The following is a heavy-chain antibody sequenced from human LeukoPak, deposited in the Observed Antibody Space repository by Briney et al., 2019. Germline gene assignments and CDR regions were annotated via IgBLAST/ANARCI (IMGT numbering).Heavy chain of an antibody. CDR2: IYTSGST. CDR3: ARGSSSGSYFPDAFDI. J-gene: IGHJ3*02. CDR1: GGSISSYY. Sequence: KPSETLSLTCTVSGGSISSYYWSWIRQPAGKGLEWIGRIYTSGSTNYNPSPKSRVTMSVDTSENQFSLKLSSVTAADTAVYYCARGSSSGSYFPDAFDIWGQGTMVTVSS. D-gene: IGHD1-26*01. V-gene: IGHV4-4*07.